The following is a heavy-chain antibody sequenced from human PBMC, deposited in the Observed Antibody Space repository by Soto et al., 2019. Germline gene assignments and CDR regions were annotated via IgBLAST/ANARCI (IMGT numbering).Heavy chain of an antibody. Sequence: PGESLKISCKGSGYSFTSYWISLVRQMPGKGLEWMGRIDPSDSYTNYSPSFQGHVTISADKSISTAYLQWSSLKASDTAMYSCARLIAVVGTVHYYYGMDVWGQGTTGTVSS. J-gene: IGHJ6*02. CDR1: GYSFTSYW. CDR3: ARLIAVVGTVHYYYGMDV. V-gene: IGHV5-10-1*01. D-gene: IGHD6-19*01. CDR2: IDPSDSYT.